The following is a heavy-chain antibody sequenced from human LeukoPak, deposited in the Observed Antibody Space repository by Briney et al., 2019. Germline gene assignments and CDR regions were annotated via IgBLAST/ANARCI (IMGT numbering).Heavy chain of an antibody. CDR1: GGSFSGYY. Sequence: PSETLSLTCAVYGGSFSGYYWSWIRQPPGKELEWIGYIHYSGETNYNPSLNSRVTISVDTSKNQFSLNLRSVTAADTAVYYCARDLTFDYWGQGALVTVSS. CDR3: ARDLTFDY. V-gene: IGHV4-34*11. CDR2: IHYSGET. J-gene: IGHJ4*02.